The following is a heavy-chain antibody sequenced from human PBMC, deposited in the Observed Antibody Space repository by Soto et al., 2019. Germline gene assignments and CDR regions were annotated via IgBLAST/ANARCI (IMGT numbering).Heavy chain of an antibody. D-gene: IGHD3-3*01. CDR3: ASGGNYDFWSGPNYYFDY. J-gene: IGHJ4*02. CDR2: IYCSGST. CDR1: GGSISSSSYY. V-gene: IGHV4-39*01. Sequence: PSETLSLTCTVSGGSISSSSYYWGWIRQPPGKGLEWIGSIYCSGSTYYNPSLKSRVTISVDTSKNQFSLKLSSVTAADTAVYYCASGGNYDFWSGPNYYFDYWGQGTLVTVSS.